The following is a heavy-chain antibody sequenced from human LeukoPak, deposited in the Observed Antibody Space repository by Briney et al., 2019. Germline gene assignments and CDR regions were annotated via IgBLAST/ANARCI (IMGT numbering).Heavy chain of an antibody. V-gene: IGHV4-38-2*02. CDR3: ARETAMVWRWFDY. Sequence: SETLSLTCTVSGYSISSGYYWGWIRQPPGKGLEWIGSIYYSGSTYYNPSLKSRVTISVDTSKNQFSLKLSSVTAADTAVYYCARETAMVWRWFDYWGQGTLVTVSS. CDR1: GYSISSGYY. J-gene: IGHJ4*02. D-gene: IGHD5-18*01. CDR2: IYYSGST.